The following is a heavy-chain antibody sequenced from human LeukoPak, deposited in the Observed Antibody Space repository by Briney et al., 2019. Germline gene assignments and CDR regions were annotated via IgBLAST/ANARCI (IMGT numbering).Heavy chain of an antibody. Sequence: GGPLRLSCAASGFTFSDYYMSWIRQAPGKGLEWVSYISSSGSTIYYADSVKGRFTISRDNAKNSLYLQMNSLRAEDTAVYYCAREPGYSGYDFHYYYYMDVWGKGTTVTVSS. CDR3: AREPGYSGYDFHYYYYMDV. CDR1: GFTFSDYY. CDR2: ISSSGSTI. J-gene: IGHJ6*03. V-gene: IGHV3-11*01. D-gene: IGHD5-12*01.